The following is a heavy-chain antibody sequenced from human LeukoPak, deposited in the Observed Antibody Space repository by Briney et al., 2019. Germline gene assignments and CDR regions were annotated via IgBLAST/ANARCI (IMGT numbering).Heavy chain of an antibody. D-gene: IGHD2-21*02. CDR2: IIPIFGTA. Sequence: ASVKVSCKASGGTFSSYAISWVRQAPGQGLEWMGGIIPIFGTANYAQKFQGRVTITADESTSTAYMELSSLRSEDTDVYYCASGGYCGGDCYSDYWGQGTLVTVSS. CDR3: ASGGYCGGDCYSDY. V-gene: IGHV1-69*13. J-gene: IGHJ4*02. CDR1: GGTFSSYA.